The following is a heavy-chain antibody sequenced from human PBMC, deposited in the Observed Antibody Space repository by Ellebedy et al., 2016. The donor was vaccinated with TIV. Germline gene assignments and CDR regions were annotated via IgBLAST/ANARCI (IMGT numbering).Heavy chain of an antibody. J-gene: IGHJ4*02. CDR1: GFTFSSYG. V-gene: IGHV3-33*08. CDR2: IWYDGSNK. Sequence: GGSLRLXXAASGFTFSSYGMHWVRQAPGKGLEWVAVIWYDGSNKYYADSVKGRFTISRDNSKNTLYLQMNSLRAEDTAVYYCARDGGGDIVLMVYATDYWGQGTLVTVSS. CDR3: ARDGGGDIVLMVYATDY. D-gene: IGHD2-8*01.